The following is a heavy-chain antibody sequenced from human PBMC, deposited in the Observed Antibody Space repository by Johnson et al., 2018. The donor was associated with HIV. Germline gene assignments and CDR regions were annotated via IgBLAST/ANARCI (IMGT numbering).Heavy chain of an antibody. CDR2: ISYDGSNK. CDR3: ARGPILEWLSGDGFDM. V-gene: IGHV3-30*04. CDR1: GFTFSSYA. J-gene: IGHJ3*02. D-gene: IGHD3-3*01. Sequence: QVQLVESGGGVVQPGRSLRLSCAASGFTFSSYAMHWVRQAPGKGLEWVAVISYDGSNKYYADSVQGRFTISRDNSKNTLYLQMNSLRVEDTAMYYCARGPILEWLSGDGFDMWGQGTKVTV.